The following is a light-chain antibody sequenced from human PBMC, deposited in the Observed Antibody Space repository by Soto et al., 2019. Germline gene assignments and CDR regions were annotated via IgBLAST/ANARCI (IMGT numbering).Light chain of an antibody. J-gene: IGLJ2*01. CDR2: DVS. CDR3: NSYTTSSTLDVV. CDR1: SSDVGGYEY. V-gene: IGLV2-14*01. Sequence: QSVLTQPASVSGSPGQSITISCTGTSSDVGGYEYVSWYQQHPGKAPKLLIYDVSNWPSGVSNRFSGSKSGNTASLTISGLQAEYEADYYCNSYTTSSTLDVVFGGGTTLTVL.